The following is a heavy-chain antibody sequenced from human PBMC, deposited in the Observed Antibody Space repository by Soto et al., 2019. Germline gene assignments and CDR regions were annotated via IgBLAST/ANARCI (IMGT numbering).Heavy chain of an antibody. CDR2: ISADNGDT. CDR3: ARDLGTHKALAY. J-gene: IGHJ4*02. Sequence: QVQVVQTGPEVKKPGASVRVSCKASGHTFTKYGISWVRQAPGQGLEWMGWISADNGDTKYYGRKFHGRVSMTTDPSTIKVYMELRSLRSDDTAVYYCARDLGTHKALAYWGQATLVTVSS. CDR1: GHTFTKYG. V-gene: IGHV1-18*01.